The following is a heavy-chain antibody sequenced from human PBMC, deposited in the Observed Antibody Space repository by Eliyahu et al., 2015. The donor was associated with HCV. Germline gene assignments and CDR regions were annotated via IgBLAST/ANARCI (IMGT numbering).Heavy chain of an antibody. CDR3: ARGKSIAARFARFSGYYFDY. J-gene: IGHJ4*02. Sequence: QVQLQQWGAGLLKPSETLSLTCAVYGGSFSGYYWSWIRQPPGKGLEWIGEINHSGSTNYNPSLKSRVTISVDTSKNQFSLKLSSVTAADTAVYYCARGKSIAARFARFSGYYFDYWGQGTLVTVSS. V-gene: IGHV4-34*01. CDR1: GGSFSGYY. D-gene: IGHD6-6*01. CDR2: INHSGST.